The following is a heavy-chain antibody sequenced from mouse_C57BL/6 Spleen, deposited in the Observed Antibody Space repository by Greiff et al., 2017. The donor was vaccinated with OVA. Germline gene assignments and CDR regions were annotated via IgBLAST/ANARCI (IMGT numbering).Heavy chain of an antibody. CDR3: AKKGEDYETWFAY. V-gene: IGHV2-5*01. CDR2: IWRGGST. Sequence: VQLQESGPGLVQPSQSLSITCTVSGFSLTSYGVHWVRQSPGKGLEWLGVIWRGGSTDYNAAFMSRLSITKDNSKSQVFFKMNSLQADDTAIYYCAKKGEDYETWFAYWGQGTLVTVSA. D-gene: IGHD2-4*01. J-gene: IGHJ3*01. CDR1: GFSLTSYG.